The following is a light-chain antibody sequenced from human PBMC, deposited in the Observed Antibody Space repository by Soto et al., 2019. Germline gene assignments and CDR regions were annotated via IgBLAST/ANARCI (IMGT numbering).Light chain of an antibody. CDR3: QQSSSTPQT. V-gene: IGKV1-39*01. CDR1: QSVCTY. J-gene: IGKJ4*01. Sequence: DIQMTQSPSSLSASVGDRVTITCRASQSVCTYLSWYQQKQGKAPKLLINVASTLQSGVPSRFSGSGSGTDFTLAISSLQPEDFATYYCQQSSSTPQTFGGGTKV. CDR2: VAS.